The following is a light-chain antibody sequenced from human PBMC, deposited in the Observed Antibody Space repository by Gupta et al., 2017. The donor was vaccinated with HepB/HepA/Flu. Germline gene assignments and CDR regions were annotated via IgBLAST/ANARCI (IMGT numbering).Light chain of an antibody. CDR1: QSVSSN. Sequence: EIILTQSPATLSVSPGERATLACRASQSVSSNLAWYQQKPGQATRLPIDAASTRATGPPARFSGSGSGTEFTLTISSRQSEDFAVYYCQHENNWPGIFGQVTKMDIK. CDR3: QHENNWPGI. CDR2: AAS. J-gene: IGKJ2*02. V-gene: IGKV3-15*01.